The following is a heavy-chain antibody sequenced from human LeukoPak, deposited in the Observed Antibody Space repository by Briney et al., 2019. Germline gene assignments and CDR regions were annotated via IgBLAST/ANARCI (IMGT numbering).Heavy chain of an antibody. CDR2: ITGSGGFT. CDR3: AKATTTVLVFDY. CDR1: GFPFSTYA. D-gene: IGHD4-17*01. J-gene: IGHJ4*02. V-gene: IGHV3-23*01. Sequence: GGSLRLSCAASGFPFSTYAMNWVRQAPGKGLEWVSVITGSGGFTQYADSVKGRFTISRDNSKNTVYLQMNSLRAEDTAVYYCAKATTTVLVFDYWGQGTLVTVSS.